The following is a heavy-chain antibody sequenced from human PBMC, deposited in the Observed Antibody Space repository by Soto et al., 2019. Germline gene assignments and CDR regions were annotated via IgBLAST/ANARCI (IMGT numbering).Heavy chain of an antibody. V-gene: IGHV1-2*02. CDR3: TTRGETADSHFDF. CDR1: GYSFTGYY. CDR2: INTNSGDT. D-gene: IGHD5-12*01. Sequence: ASVKVSCKTSGYSFTGYYMHWVRQAPGQGLEWMGWINTNSGDTKYAQEFQGRVTMTRDTSISTAYMEVNWLRSDDTAVYYCTTRGETADSHFDFWGQGTLVTVSS. J-gene: IGHJ4*02.